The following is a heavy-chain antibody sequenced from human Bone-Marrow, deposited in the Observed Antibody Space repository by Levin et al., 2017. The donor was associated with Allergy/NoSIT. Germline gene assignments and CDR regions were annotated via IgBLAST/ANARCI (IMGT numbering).Heavy chain of an antibody. Sequence: LSLTCAASGFAFDEKVMHWVRQAPGKGLEWVSSISWNSVAIGYADSVKGRFTISRDNAKKSLYLEMNTLRPEDTALYYCTKNNMDVWGQGTTVTVSS. J-gene: IGHJ6*02. V-gene: IGHV3-9*01. CDR2: ISWNSVAI. CDR3: TKNNMDV. D-gene: IGHD1/OR15-1a*01. CDR1: GFAFDEKV.